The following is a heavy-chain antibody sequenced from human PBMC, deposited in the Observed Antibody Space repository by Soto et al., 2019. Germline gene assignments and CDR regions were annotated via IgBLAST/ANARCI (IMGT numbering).Heavy chain of an antibody. CDR2: INHSGST. CDR1: GGSFSGYY. D-gene: IGHD6-13*01. Sequence: QVLLQQWGAGLLKSSETLSLTRAVYGGSFSGYYWSWIRQPPGKGLEWIGEINHSGSTNYNPSLKSRVTISIDTSKSQFSLKLSSVTAADTAVYYCARRDSSTWSYYYYMDVWGKGTTVTVSS. V-gene: IGHV4-34*01. CDR3: ARRDSSTWSYYYYMDV. J-gene: IGHJ6*03.